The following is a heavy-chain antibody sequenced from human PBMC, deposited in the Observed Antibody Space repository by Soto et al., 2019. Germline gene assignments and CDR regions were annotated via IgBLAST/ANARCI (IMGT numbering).Heavy chain of an antibody. J-gene: IGHJ6*02. D-gene: IGHD5-18*01. CDR2: INHSGST. CDR3: ARGGSGYSYGYGAHYYYYGMDV. Sequence: PSEALSLTSAVYVGSFSCYYWRWIRQQPVKVLERIGEINHSGSTIYNPSLKSRVTISVDTSKNQFSLKLSSVTAADTAVYYCARGGSGYSYGYGAHYYYYGMDVWGQGTTVTVS. CDR1: VGSFSCYY. V-gene: IGHV4-34*01.